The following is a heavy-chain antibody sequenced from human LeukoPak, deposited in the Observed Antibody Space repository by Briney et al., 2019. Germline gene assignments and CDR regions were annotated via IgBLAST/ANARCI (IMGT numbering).Heavy chain of an antibody. CDR2: IYHSGST. CDR1: GGSISSGGYS. J-gene: IGHJ6*03. Sequence: SETLSLTCAVSGGSISSGGYSWSWIRQPPGKGLEWIGYIYHSGSTYYNPSLKSRVTISVDRSKNQFSLKLSSVTAADTAVYYCAGFSIFGVVTYYYYMDVWGKGTTVTVSS. D-gene: IGHD3-3*02. CDR3: AGFSIFGVVTYYYYMDV. V-gene: IGHV4-30-2*01.